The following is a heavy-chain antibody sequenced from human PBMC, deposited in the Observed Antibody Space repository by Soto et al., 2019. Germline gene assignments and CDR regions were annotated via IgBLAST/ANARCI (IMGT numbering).Heavy chain of an antibody. CDR2: VYYSGST. V-gene: IGHV4-61*08. CDR1: GGSVSSGDYY. CDR3: ARIPVDTYMIYWFDP. Sequence: SETLSLTCSVSGGSVSSGDYYWSWIRQPPGKGLEWIGYVYYSGSTSYNPSLKSRVSISVDTAKNQFSLKLSSVTAADTAVYYCARIPVDTYMIYWFDPWGQGTLVTVSS. J-gene: IGHJ5*02. D-gene: IGHD3-16*01.